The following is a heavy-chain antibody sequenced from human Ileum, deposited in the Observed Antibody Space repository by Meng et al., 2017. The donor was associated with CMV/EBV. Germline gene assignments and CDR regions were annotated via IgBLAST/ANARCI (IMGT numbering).Heavy chain of an antibody. CDR2: ISSSSSTI. CDR1: GFTFSSYS. CDR3: ERGRRSRYVDFDY. V-gene: IGHV3-48*04. D-gene: IGHD3-16*01. J-gene: IGHJ4*02. Sequence: GGSLRLSCAASGFTFSSYSMNWVRQAPGKGLEWVSYISSSSSTIYYADSVKGRFTISRDNAKNSLYLQMNSLRAEDTAVYYCERGRRSRYVDFDYWGQGTLVTVSS.